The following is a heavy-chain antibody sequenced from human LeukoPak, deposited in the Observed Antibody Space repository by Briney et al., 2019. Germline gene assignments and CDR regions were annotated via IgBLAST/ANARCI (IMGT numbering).Heavy chain of an antibody. CDR3: ASVDFWSGQLDV. D-gene: IGHD3-3*01. CDR1: GFTFSSYA. V-gene: IGHV3-64*02. J-gene: IGHJ6*04. CDR2: ISRNGGST. Sequence: GGSLRLSCAASGFTFSSYAMDWVRQAPGKGLEYVSAISRNGGSTYYADSVKGRFTISRDNSKNTLYLQMGSLRAENMAVYYCASVDFWSGQLDVWGKGTTVTVSS.